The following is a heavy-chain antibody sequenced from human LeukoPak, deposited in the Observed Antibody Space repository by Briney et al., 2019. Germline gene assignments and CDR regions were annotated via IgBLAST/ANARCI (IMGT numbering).Heavy chain of an antibody. CDR3: ARDRLGIADDAFDI. V-gene: IGHV1-2*02. J-gene: IGHJ3*02. CDR1: GYTFTGYY. Sequence: GASVKVSCKASGYTFTGYYMHWVRQAPGQGLEWMGWINPNSGDTKYAQNFQGRVTMTRDTSISTAYMELSRLRSDDTAVYYCARDRLGIADDAFDIWGQGTMVTVSS. D-gene: IGHD7-27*01. CDR2: INPNSGDT.